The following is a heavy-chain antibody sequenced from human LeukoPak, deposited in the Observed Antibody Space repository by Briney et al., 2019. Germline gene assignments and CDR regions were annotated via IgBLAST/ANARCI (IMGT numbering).Heavy chain of an antibody. CDR2: ISYSGST. V-gene: IGHV4-59*01. J-gene: IGHJ4*01. CDR1: GGSISNYY. D-gene: IGHD2-8*01. CDR3: VGEHNGGWRFDY. Sequence: SETLSLTCTVSGGSISNYYWSWIRQPPGKGLEWIGYISYSGSTNYNPSLRSRVTISIDTSKNLFSLRLTSVTAADTAGYYCVGEHNGGWRFDYWGHGTLVTVSS.